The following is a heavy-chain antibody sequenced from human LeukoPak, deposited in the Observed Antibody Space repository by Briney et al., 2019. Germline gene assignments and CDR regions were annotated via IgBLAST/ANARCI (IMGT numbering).Heavy chain of an antibody. CDR1: GYTLTSYG. D-gene: IGHD1-1*01. CDR3: ARDLELERRGSWFDP. CDR2: ISAYNGNT. Sequence: ASVKVSCKASGYTLTSYGISWVRQAPGQGLEWMGWISAYNGNTNYAQKLQGRVTMTTDTSTSTAYMELRSLRSDDTAVYYCARDLELERRGSWFDPWGQGTLVTVSS. J-gene: IGHJ5*02. V-gene: IGHV1-18*01.